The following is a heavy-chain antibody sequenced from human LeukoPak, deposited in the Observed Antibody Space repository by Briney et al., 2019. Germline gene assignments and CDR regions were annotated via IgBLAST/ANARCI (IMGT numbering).Heavy chain of an antibody. CDR2: IYYSGST. D-gene: IGHD3-16*01. V-gene: IGHV4-39*01. CDR1: GGSNSSSSYY. J-gene: IGHJ3*02. Sequence: ETLSLSCTVSGGSNSSSSYYWGWIRQPPGKGLEWIGSIYYSGSTYYNPSLKSRVTISVDTSKNQFSLKLSSVTAADTAVYYCAGGAFDIWGQGTMVTVSS. CDR3: AGGAFDI.